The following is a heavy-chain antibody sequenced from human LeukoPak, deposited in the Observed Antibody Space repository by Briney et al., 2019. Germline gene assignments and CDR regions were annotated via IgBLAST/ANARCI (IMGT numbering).Heavy chain of an antibody. CDR2: IYYSGST. V-gene: IGHV4-59*01. J-gene: IGHJ4*02. CDR3: ARGGDILTGYCFDY. CDR1: GGSISSTNW. Sequence: PSETLSLTCGVSGGSISSTNWWTWVRQPPGKGLEWIGYIYYSGSTDYNPSLKSRVTMLLDTSKNQFSLKLTSVTAADTAMYYCARGGDILTGYCFDYWGQGTLVTVSS. D-gene: IGHD3-9*01.